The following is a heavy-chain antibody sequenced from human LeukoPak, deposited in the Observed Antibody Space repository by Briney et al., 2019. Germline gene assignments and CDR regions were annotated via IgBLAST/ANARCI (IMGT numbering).Heavy chain of an antibody. CDR3: ASDSSGPEAY. CDR1: GFTFSSYA. J-gene: IGHJ4*02. V-gene: IGHV3-64*04. D-gene: IGHD3-22*01. CDR2: ISSNGGST. Sequence: GGSLRLSCSASGFTFSSYAMHWVRQAPGKGLECVSAISSNGGSTYYADSVKGRFTISRDNSKNTLYLQMNSLRAEDTAVYYCASDSSGPEAYWGQGTLVTVSS.